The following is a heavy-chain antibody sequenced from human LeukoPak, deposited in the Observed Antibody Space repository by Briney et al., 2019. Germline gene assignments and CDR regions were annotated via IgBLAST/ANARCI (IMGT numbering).Heavy chain of an antibody. J-gene: IGHJ4*02. V-gene: IGHV1-8*02. CDR2: MNPNSGNT. D-gene: IGHD6-19*01. CDR3: ARDRGRVAVAVPIDY. CDR1: GYTFTSYD. Sequence: GASVKVSCKASGYTFTSYDINWVRQATGQGLEWMGWMNPNSGNTDYAQKLQGRVTMTTDTSTSTAYMELRSLRSDDTAVYYCARDRGRVAVAVPIDYWGQGTLVTVSS.